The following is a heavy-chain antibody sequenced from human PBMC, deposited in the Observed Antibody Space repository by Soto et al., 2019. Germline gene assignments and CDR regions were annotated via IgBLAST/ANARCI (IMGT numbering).Heavy chain of an antibody. CDR3: ARVYYYDSSGYSPPAFDI. CDR1: GYTFTSYG. V-gene: IGHV1-18*01. Sequence: ASVKVSCKASGYTFTSYGISWVRQAPGQGLEWMGWISAYNGNTSYAQKLQGRVTMTTDTSTSTAYMELRSLRSDDTAVYYCARVYYYDSSGYSPPAFDIWGQGTMVTVSS. CDR2: ISAYNGNT. J-gene: IGHJ3*02. D-gene: IGHD3-22*01.